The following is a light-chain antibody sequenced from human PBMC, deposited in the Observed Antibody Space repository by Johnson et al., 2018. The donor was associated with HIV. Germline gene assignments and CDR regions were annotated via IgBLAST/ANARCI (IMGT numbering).Light chain of an antibody. Sequence: QSVLTQSPSVSAAPGQKVTISCSGNTCDIGNNYVSCHQQLPGTAPKLLIYDNNKRPSGIPDRFSGSKSGTSATLGITGLQTGDEADYYCGTWDSSLNAYVFGAATKVAVL. CDR2: DNN. V-gene: IGLV1-51*01. J-gene: IGLJ1*01. CDR3: GTWDSSLNAYV. CDR1: TCDIGNNY.